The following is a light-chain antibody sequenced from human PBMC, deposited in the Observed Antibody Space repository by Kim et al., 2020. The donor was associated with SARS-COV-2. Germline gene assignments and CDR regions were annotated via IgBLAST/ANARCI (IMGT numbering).Light chain of an antibody. V-gene: IGLV3-19*01. CDR2: GKN. CDR3: NSRDSSGNHV. Sequence: VALGQTVRITCQGDSLRSYYASWYQQKPGQAPVLVIYGKNNWPSGIPDRFSGSSSGNTASLTITGAQAEDEADYYCNSRDSSGNHVFGTGTKVTVL. CDR1: SLRSYY. J-gene: IGLJ1*01.